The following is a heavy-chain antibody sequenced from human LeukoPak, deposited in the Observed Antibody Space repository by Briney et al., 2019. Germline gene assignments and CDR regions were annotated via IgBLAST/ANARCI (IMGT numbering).Heavy chain of an antibody. J-gene: IGHJ4*02. CDR2: INPNSGDT. D-gene: IGHD3-22*01. V-gene: IGHV1-2*06. Sequence: GASVKVSCKASGYTFTGYYMHWVRQAPGQGLEWMGRINPNSGDTNYAQKFQGRVTMTRDTSISTAYMELRSLRSDDTAVYYCARDLVLDYYDSSGYDGYFDYWGRGTLVTVSS. CDR3: ARDLVLDYYDSSGYDGYFDY. CDR1: GYTFTGYY.